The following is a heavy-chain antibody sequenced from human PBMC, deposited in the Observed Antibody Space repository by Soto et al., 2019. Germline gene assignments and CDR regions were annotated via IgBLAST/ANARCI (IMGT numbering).Heavy chain of an antibody. CDR1: EFSVSSNY. D-gene: IGHD2-2*01. CDR3: ARNPNCFTSGCYYTDY. CDR2: IYASGTT. Sequence: EVQLVESGGGLVQPGESLRLSCAASEFSVSSNYMSWVRQAPGKGLEWVSVIYASGTTYYADSVRGRFTISRDSSKNTRFLQMNSLRAEDTAVYYCARNPNCFTSGCYYTDYWGQGTLVTVSS. J-gene: IGHJ4*02. V-gene: IGHV3-66*01.